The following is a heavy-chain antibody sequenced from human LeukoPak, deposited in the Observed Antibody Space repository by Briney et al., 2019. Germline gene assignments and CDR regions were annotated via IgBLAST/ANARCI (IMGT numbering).Heavy chain of an antibody. D-gene: IGHD1-1*01. V-gene: IGHV4-39*07. CDR2: IYYNGST. CDR1: GGSISSSSYY. J-gene: IGHJ1*01. CDR3: ARGGIAEYFYH. Sequence: SETLSLTCTVSGGSISSSSYYWGWIRQPPGKGLEWIGSIYYNGSTNNNPSLKSRVTISKDTSKNQFSLKLSSVTAADTAVYYCARGGIAEYFYHWGQGTLVTVSS.